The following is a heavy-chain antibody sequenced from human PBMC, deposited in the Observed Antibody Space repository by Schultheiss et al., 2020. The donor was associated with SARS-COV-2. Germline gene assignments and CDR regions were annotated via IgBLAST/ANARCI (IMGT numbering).Heavy chain of an antibody. D-gene: IGHD6-19*01. CDR2: ISWNSGSI. V-gene: IGHV3-9*01. J-gene: IGHJ4*02. Sequence: SLKISCAASGFTFDDYAMHWVRQAPGKGLEWVSGISWNSGSIGYADSVKGRFTISRDNSKNTLYLQMNSLRAEDTAVYYCARGANGWYEFDYWGQGTLVTVSS. CDR1: GFTFDDYA. CDR3: ARGANGWYEFDY.